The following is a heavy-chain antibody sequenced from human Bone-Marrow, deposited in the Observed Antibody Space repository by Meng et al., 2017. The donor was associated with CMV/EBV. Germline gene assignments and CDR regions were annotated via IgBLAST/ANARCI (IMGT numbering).Heavy chain of an antibody. CDR2: IIPIFGTA. Sequence: SVKVSCKASGGTFSSYAISWVRQAPGQGLEWMGGIIPIFGTANYAQKFQGRVTFTTDESTSTAYMELSSLRSEDTAVYYCARDGDYYSHVGLDVWGQGTTVTVSS. J-gene: IGHJ6*02. D-gene: IGHD3-16*01. CDR1: GGTFSSYA. CDR3: ARDGDYYSHVGLDV. V-gene: IGHV1-69*05.